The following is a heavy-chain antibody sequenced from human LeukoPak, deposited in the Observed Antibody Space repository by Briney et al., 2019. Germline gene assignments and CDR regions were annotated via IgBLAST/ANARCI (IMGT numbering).Heavy chain of an antibody. Sequence: SETLSLTCTVSGGSISSYYWSWIRQPPGKGLEWIGEINHSGSTNYNPSLKSRVTISVDTSKNQFSLKLSSVTAADTAVYYCARGYYDFWSGYYREYYYYGMDVWGQGTTVTVSS. D-gene: IGHD3-3*01. CDR1: GGSISSYY. CDR3: ARGYYDFWSGYYREYYYYGMDV. J-gene: IGHJ6*02. CDR2: INHSGST. V-gene: IGHV4-34*01.